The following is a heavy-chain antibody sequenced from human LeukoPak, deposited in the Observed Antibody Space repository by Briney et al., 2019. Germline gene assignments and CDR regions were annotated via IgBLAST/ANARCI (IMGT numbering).Heavy chain of an antibody. CDR1: GGSISSYY. CDR2: IYTSGST. J-gene: IGHJ4*02. CDR3: VGGSSSWYWFDY. Sequence: SETLSLTCTVSGGSISSYYWSWIRQPAGKGLEWIGRIYTSGSTNYNPSLKSRVTISVDTSKNQFSLKLSSVTAADTAVYYCVGGSSSWYWFDYWGQGTLVTVSS. D-gene: IGHD6-13*01. V-gene: IGHV4-4*07.